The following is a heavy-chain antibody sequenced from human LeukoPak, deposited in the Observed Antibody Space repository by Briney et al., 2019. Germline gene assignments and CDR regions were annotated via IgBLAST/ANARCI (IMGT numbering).Heavy chain of an antibody. CDR1: GFTFSSYG. CDR2: IWYDGSNK. CDR3: ARGDYSYAFDY. V-gene: IGHV3-33*01. D-gene: IGHD5-18*01. Sequence: GGSLRLSCAASGFTFSSYGMHWVRQAPGKGLEWVAVIWYDGSNKYYADSVKGRFTISRDNSKSTLYLQMNSLRAEDTAVYYCARGDYSYAFDYWGQGTLVTVSS. J-gene: IGHJ4*02.